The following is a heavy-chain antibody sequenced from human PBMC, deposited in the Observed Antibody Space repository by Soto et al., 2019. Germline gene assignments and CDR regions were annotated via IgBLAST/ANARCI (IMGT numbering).Heavy chain of an antibody. CDR3: ARLAYCGGDCYIYFQH. CDR1: GYSFTSYW. CDR2: IYPGDSDT. V-gene: IGHV5-51*01. Sequence: GESMKISCKGAGYSFTSYWIGGVRQMPGKGLEWMGIIYPGDSDTRYSPSFQGQVTISADKSISTAYLQWSSLKASGTAMYYCARLAYCGGDCYIYFQHWGQGTLVTVSS. D-gene: IGHD2-21*02. J-gene: IGHJ1*01.